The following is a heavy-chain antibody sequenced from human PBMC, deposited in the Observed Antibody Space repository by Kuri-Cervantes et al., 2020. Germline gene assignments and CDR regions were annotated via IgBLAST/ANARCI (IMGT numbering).Heavy chain of an antibody. Sequence: GESLKISCAASGFTFSSYAMSWVRQAPGKGLEWVSAISSTGGSTYYADSVEGRFTISRDNPKNTLYLQMNSLRAEDTALYYCAKDQFPAAGHYYMDVWGKGITVTVSS. CDR2: ISSTGGST. J-gene: IGHJ6*03. CDR3: AKDQFPAAGHYYMDV. V-gene: IGHV3-23*01. CDR1: GFTFSSYA. D-gene: IGHD6-13*01.